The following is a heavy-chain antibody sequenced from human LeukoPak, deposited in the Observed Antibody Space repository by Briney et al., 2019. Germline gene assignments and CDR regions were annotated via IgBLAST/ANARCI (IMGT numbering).Heavy chain of an antibody. D-gene: IGHD3-10*01. CDR2: IYTSGST. CDR3: ARQASLVWFGELLRSYFDY. Sequence: SETLSLTCTVSGGSISSYYWSWIRQPAGKGLEWIGRIYTSGSTNYNPSLKSRVTMSVDTSKNQFSLKLSSVTAADTAVYYCARQASLVWFGELLRSYFDYWGQGTLVTVSS. V-gene: IGHV4-4*07. J-gene: IGHJ4*02. CDR1: GGSISSYY.